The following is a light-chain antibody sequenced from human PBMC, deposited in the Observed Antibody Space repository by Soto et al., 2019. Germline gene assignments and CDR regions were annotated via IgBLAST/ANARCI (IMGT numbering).Light chain of an antibody. CDR3: QQYNTHRAWT. CDR2: KAS. Sequence: DIQMTQSPSTLSASVGDRVTITCRASQSISSWLAWYQQKPGKAPNLLIHKASTLLSGVPSRFSGSASGTEFTLTISSLHPDDFATYYCQQYNTHRAWTFGQGTKVEIK. CDR1: QSISSW. J-gene: IGKJ1*01. V-gene: IGKV1-5*03.